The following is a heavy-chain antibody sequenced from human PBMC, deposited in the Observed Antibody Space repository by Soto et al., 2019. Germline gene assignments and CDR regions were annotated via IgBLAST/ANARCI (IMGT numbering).Heavy chain of an antibody. CDR3: ATTPRSYCSGGSCYPEGGY. CDR1: GYTFTGYY. Sequence: ASVKVSCKASGYTFTGYYMHWVRQAPGQGLEWMGWINPNSRGTNYAQKFQGRVTMTRDTSISTAYMELSRLRSDDTAVYYCATTPRSYCSGGSCYPEGGYWGQGTLVTVSS. D-gene: IGHD2-15*01. CDR2: INPNSRGT. V-gene: IGHV1-2*02. J-gene: IGHJ4*02.